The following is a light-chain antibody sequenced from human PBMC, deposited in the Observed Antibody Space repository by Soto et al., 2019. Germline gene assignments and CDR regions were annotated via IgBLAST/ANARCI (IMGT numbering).Light chain of an antibody. CDR1: QSISSW. CDR2: DAS. Sequence: DIQMTQSPSTLSASVGDRVTITCRASQSISSWLAWYQQKPGKAPKLLIYDASSLESGVPSRFSGSGSRTEFTLTISSLPPDDFATYYCQQYNSYSRTFGQGTKVEIK. CDR3: QQYNSYSRT. V-gene: IGKV1-5*01. J-gene: IGKJ1*01.